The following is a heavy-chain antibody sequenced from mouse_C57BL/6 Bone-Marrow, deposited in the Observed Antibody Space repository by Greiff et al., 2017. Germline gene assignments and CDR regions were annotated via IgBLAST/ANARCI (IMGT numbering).Heavy chain of an antibody. CDR1: GYTFTSYW. D-gene: IGHD2-3*01. CDR2: IHPNSGST. J-gene: IGHJ2*01. Sequence: QVQLKESGAELVKPEASVKLSCKASGYTFTSYWMHWVKQRPGQGLEWIGMIHPNSGSTNYNEKFKSKATLTVDKSSSTAYMQLSSLTSEDSAVYYCARGWLLRFDYWGQGTTLTVSS. V-gene: IGHV1-64*01. CDR3: ARGWLLRFDY.